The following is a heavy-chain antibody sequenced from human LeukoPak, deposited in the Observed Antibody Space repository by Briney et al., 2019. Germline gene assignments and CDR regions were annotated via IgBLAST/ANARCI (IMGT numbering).Heavy chain of an antibody. J-gene: IGHJ1*01. D-gene: IGHD6-13*01. CDR3: ARPGLYSSSWYRPEYFQH. CDR1: GYSLTGYH. CDR2: INPNSGDT. V-gene: IGHV1-2*06. Sequence: VASVKVSCKASGYSLTGYHMHWVRQAPGQGLEWMGRINPNSGDTNYAQKFQGRVTMTRDTSISTAYMELSRLRSDDTAVYYCARPGLYSSSWYRPEYFQHWGQGTLVTVSS.